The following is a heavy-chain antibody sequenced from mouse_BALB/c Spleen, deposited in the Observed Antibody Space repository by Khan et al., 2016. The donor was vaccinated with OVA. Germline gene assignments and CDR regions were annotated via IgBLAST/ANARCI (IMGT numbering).Heavy chain of an antibody. J-gene: IGHJ4*01. CDR3: ARDGSRYNYAMDY. CDR2: ISSSGST. Sequence: EVKLQESGPGLVKPSQSLSLTCTVTRYSITSDYAWNWIRQFPGNKLEWMGYISSSGSTNYNPALKSRISITRDTSKNQFFLQLNSVTTEDTATYYCARDGSRYNYAMDYWGRGTSVTVSS. V-gene: IGHV3-2*02. CDR1: RYSITSDYA. D-gene: IGHD2-3*01.